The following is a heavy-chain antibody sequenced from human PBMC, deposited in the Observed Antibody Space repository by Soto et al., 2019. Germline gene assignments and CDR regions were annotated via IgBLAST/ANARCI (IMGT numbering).Heavy chain of an antibody. D-gene: IGHD6-6*01. Sequence: LSLTCTVSNGSISTYYWSWIRQPPGKGLEWIGHIYYSGSTNYNPSLKSRVTISVDTSKNQFSLKLRSVTAADTAVYYCARDLVWAARPFYGMDVWGQGTTVTVSS. CDR1: NGSISTYY. V-gene: IGHV4-59*01. CDR3: ARDLVWAARPFYGMDV. J-gene: IGHJ6*02. CDR2: IYYSGST.